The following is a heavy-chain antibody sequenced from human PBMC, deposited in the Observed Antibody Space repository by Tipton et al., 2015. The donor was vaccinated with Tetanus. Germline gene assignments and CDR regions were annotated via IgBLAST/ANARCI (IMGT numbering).Heavy chain of an antibody. D-gene: IGHD6-6*01. J-gene: IGHJ4*02. CDR2: ILYTGST. V-gene: IGHV4-31*11. Sequence: TLSLTCAVSGGPISSGGFYWTWIPQQPGKGLEWIGYILYTGSTFTTQSLKRRFTISDDTSKNQLSLKLTSVTAAETAVFYCARGARSYFVSWGQGTLVNVS. CDR3: ARGARSYFVS. CDR1: GGPISSGGFY.